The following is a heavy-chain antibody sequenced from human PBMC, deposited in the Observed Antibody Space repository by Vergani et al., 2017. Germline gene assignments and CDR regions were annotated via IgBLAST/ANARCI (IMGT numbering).Heavy chain of an antibody. CDR3: ARDHVVVRGVIGFGMDV. Sequence: EVQLVESGGGLVKPGGSLRLSCAASGFTFSSYSMNWVRQAPGQGLEWVSSISSSSSYIYYADSVKGRFTISRDNAKNSLYLQMNSLRAEDTAVYYCARDHVVVRGVIGFGMDVWGQGTTVTVSS. V-gene: IGHV3-21*01. J-gene: IGHJ6*02. CDR2: ISSSSSYI. D-gene: IGHD3-10*01. CDR1: GFTFSSYS.